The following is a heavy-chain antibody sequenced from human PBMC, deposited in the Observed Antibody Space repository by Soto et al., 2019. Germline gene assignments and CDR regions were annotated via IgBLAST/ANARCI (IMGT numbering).Heavy chain of an antibody. J-gene: IGHJ6*02. Sequence: EVQLVESGGGLVQPGGSLRLSCSASGFTFSSYAMHWVRQAPGKGLEYVSAISSNGGSTYYADSVKGRFTISRDNSKNTLYLQMSSLRAEDTAVYYCVKGIVGATTYYYGMDVWGQGTTVTVSS. CDR2: ISSNGGST. D-gene: IGHD1-26*01. V-gene: IGHV3-64D*06. CDR1: GFTFSSYA. CDR3: VKGIVGATTYYYGMDV.